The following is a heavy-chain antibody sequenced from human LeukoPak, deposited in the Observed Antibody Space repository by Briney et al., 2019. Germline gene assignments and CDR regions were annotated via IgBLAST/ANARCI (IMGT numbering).Heavy chain of an antibody. CDR3: ARSHYSRGWEYFDY. V-gene: IGHV1-46*01. CDR2: INPSGGST. D-gene: IGHD6-19*01. J-gene: IGHJ4*02. Sequence: ASVKVSCKASGYTFTGYYMHWVRQAPGEGLEWMGIINPSGGSTIYAQKFQGRVTMTWDMSASTVYMELSSLRSEDTAVYYCARSHYSRGWEYFDYWGQGTLVTVSS. CDR1: GYTFTGYY.